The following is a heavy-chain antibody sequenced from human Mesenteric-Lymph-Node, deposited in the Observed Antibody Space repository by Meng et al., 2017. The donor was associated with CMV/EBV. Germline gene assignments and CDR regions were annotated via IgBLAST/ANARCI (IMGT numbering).Heavy chain of an antibody. CDR1: GDSMSGYY. CDR3: ARERSSSAGGFDY. J-gene: IGHJ4*02. V-gene: IGHV4-59*01. CDR2: IYLSGKT. Sequence: SETLSLTCTVSGDSMSGYYWSWFRQPPGKGLEWIGYIYLSGKTDYNPSLESRFTISVDTSKNKFSLNLSSVAAADTAVYYCARERSSSAGGFDYWGQGTLVTVSS. D-gene: IGHD6-13*01.